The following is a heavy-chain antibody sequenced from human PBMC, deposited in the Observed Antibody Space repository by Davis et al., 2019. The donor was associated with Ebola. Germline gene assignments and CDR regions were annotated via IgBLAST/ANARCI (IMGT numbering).Heavy chain of an antibody. CDR3: ARGSYYGDYWGR. V-gene: IGHV4-61*05. D-gene: IGHD4-17*01. J-gene: IGHJ4*02. CDR2: IYYSGST. Sequence: MPSETLSLTCTVSGGSISSSSYYWSWIRQPPGKGLEWIGYIYYSGSTNYNPSLKSRVTISVDTSKNQFSLKLSSVTAADTAVYYCARGSYYGDYWGRWGQGTLVTVSS. CDR1: GGSISSSSYY.